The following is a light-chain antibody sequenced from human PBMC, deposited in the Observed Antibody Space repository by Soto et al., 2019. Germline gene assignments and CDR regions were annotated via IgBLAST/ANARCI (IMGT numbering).Light chain of an antibody. CDR2: WAS. V-gene: IGKV4-1*01. CDR3: QKDYSTPYT. Sequence: IVMTQSPDSLAVSLGERATINCKSSQSVLYSSNNKNYLAWYQQKPGQPPKLLIYWASTRESGVPDRFSGRGSGTDFTLTISRLQAEDVAVYYCQKDYSTPYTFGQGTKLEIK. CDR1: QSVLYSSNNKNY. J-gene: IGKJ2*01.